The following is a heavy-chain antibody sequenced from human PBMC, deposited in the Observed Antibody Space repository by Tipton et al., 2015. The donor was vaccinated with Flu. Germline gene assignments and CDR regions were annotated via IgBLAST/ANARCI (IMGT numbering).Heavy chain of an antibody. V-gene: IGHV1-18*04. CDR1: GYTFTSYG. CDR2: ISAYNGNT. D-gene: IGHD3-22*01. Sequence: QSGPEVKKPGASVKVSCKASGYTFTSYGISWVRQAPGQGLEWMGWISAYNGNTNYAQKLQGRVTITADKSTSTAYMELSSLRSEDTAVDYCAKSYYDSSYDYWGQGTLVTVSS. CDR3: AKSYYDSSYDY. J-gene: IGHJ4*02.